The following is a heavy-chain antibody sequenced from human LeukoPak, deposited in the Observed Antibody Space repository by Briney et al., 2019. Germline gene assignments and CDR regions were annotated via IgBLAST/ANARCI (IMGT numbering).Heavy chain of an antibody. CDR1: GGSISSYY. Sequence: SETLSLTCTVSGGSISSYYWSWVRQHPGKGLEWIGYIYYSGSTNYNPSLKRPVTISVDTSKNQFSLKLSSVTAADTAVYYCARVVRRYCSGGSCYLFDYWGQGTLVTVSS. CDR2: IYYSGST. V-gene: IGHV4-59*01. CDR3: ARVVRRYCSGGSCYLFDY. J-gene: IGHJ4*02. D-gene: IGHD2-15*01.